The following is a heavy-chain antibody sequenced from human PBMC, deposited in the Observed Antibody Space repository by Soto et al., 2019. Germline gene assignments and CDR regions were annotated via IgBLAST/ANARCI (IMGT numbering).Heavy chain of an antibody. D-gene: IGHD5-18*01. CDR1: GVTLTNVW. CDR3: SHGYYQYFNS. CDR2: IKSNIDGGTT. V-gene: IGHV3-15*07. Sequence: GGSLRLSCEVSGVTLTNVWMNWVRQAPGKGPEWVGRIKSNIDGGTTDYAAPVKGRFTVSRDDSENTLYLQMNSLKTEDTAVYYCSHGYYQYFNSWGQGTQVTVSS. J-gene: IGHJ4*02.